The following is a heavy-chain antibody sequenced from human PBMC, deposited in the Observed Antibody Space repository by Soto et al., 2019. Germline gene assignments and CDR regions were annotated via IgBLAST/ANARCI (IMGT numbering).Heavy chain of an antibody. CDR2: ISYSGST. CDR3: ARGTSWRLPFDY. Sequence: QVQLQESGPGLVKPSETLSLTCTVSSDSISSYYWSWIRQPPGKRLEWIGYISYSGSTDYNPSLKRRVTISGDTSKNQFSLKVSSVTAANTAVYYCARGTSWRLPFDYWGQGTLVTVSS. V-gene: IGHV4-59*01. J-gene: IGHJ4*02. CDR1: SDSISSYY. D-gene: IGHD6-25*01.